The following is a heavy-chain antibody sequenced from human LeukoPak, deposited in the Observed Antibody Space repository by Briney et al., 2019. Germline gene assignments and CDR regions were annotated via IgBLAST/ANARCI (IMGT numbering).Heavy chain of an antibody. V-gene: IGHV4-39*07. CDR2: INHSGST. CDR3: ARGRRITMVRGAKDAYYYYGMDV. Sequence: SETLSLTCTVSGGSISSSSYYWGWIRQPPGKGLEWIGEINHSGSTTYNPSLKSRVTISVDTSKNQFSLKLSSVTAADTAVYYCARGRRITMVRGAKDAYYYYGMDVWGQGTTVTVSS. D-gene: IGHD3-10*01. CDR1: GGSISSSSYY. J-gene: IGHJ6*02.